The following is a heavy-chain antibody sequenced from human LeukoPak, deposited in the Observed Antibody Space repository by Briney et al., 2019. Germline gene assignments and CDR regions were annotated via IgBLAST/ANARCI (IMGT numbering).Heavy chain of an antibody. V-gene: IGHV4-39*01. CDR1: GGSISSSSYY. CDR3: ARHHVVVDY. Sequence: SETLSLTCTVSGGSISSSSYYWGWIRQPPGKGLEWIGSIYYSGSTYYNPSLKSRVTISVDTSKNQFSLKLSSVTAADTAVYYCARHHVVVDYWGQGTLVTVSS. J-gene: IGHJ4*02. D-gene: IGHD1-1*01. CDR2: IYYSGST.